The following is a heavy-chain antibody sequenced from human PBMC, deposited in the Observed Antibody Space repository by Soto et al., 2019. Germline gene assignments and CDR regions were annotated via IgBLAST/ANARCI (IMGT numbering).Heavy chain of an antibody. J-gene: IGHJ4*02. CDR2: ISGSGRST. D-gene: IGHD3-16*02. V-gene: IGHV3-23*01. CDR3: AKDEDMITFGGVIVRPLDY. Sequence: GGSMRLSCAASGFTFITYAITWVRQATGRGLEWVSAISGSGRSTYYADSVKGRFTISRDNSKNTLYLQMNSLRAEDTAVYYCAKDEDMITFGGVIVRPLDYWGQGTLVTVSS. CDR1: GFTFITYA.